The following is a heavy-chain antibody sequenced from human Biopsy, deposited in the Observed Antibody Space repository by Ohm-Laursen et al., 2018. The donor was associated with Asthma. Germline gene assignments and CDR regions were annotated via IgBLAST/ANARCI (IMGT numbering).Heavy chain of an antibody. Sequence: SLRLSCAATEFSVSSSYMSWVRQAPGKGLEWVSVIYNDGRAYYADSVKGRFTVSRDNSKNTLFLQMNSLRAEDTAVYYCAKDERLYYGSDSKYMQPVPLGDWGQGTLVIVSA. D-gene: IGHD3-10*01. J-gene: IGHJ4*02. CDR2: IYNDGRA. CDR1: EFSVSSSY. V-gene: IGHV3-53*01. CDR3: AKDERLYYGSDSKYMQPVPLGD.